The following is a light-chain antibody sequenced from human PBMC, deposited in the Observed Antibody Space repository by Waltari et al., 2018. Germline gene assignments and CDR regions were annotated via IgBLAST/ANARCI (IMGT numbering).Light chain of an antibody. CDR3: QAWDSSTAV. J-gene: IGLJ2*01. CDR1: KLGDKY. V-gene: IGLV3-1*01. Sequence: SYELTQPPSVSVSPGQTASITCSGDKLGDKYACWYQQKPGQSPVLVIYQDSKRPSGIPAPFSGATSGNTATLTISGTQARDEADYYCQAWDSSTAVFGGGTKLTVL. CDR2: QDS.